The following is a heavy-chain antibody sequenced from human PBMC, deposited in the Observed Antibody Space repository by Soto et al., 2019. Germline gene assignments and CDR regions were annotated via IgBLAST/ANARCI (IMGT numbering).Heavy chain of an antibody. CDR3: ARGLVDTAMVNFDC. V-gene: IGHV4-34*01. Sequence: SETLSLTCAVYGGSFSGYYWSWIRQPPGKGLEWIGEINHSGSTNYNPSLKSRVTISVDTSKNQFSLKLSSVTAADTAVYYCARGLVDTAMVNFDCWGQGTLVTVSS. J-gene: IGHJ4*02. CDR1: GGSFSGYY. D-gene: IGHD5-18*01. CDR2: INHSGST.